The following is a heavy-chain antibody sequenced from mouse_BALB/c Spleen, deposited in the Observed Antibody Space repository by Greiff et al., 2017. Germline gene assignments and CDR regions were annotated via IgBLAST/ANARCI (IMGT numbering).Heavy chain of an antibody. CDR1: GFTFSSYA. D-gene: IGHD1-1*02. J-gene: IGHJ2*01. CDR2: ISSGGSYT. CDR3: ARDYYGNFDY. V-gene: IGHV5-9-4*01. Sequence: EVKLVESGGGLVKPGGSLKLSCAASGFTFSSYAMSWVRQSPEKRLEWVAEISSGGSYTYYPDTVTGRFTISRDNAKNTLYLEMSSLRSEDTAMYYCARDYYGNFDYWGQGTTLTVSS.